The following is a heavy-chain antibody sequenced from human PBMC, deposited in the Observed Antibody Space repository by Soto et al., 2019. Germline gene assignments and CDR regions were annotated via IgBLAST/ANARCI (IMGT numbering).Heavy chain of an antibody. J-gene: IGHJ4*02. CDR2: ISSSSSYI. CDR3: ARGVGDSDSWYFDD. CDR1: GFTFSSYS. V-gene: IGHV3-21*01. D-gene: IGHD2-21*01. Sequence: EVQLVESGGGLVKPGGSLRLSCAASGFTFSSYSMNWVRQAPGKGLEWVSSISSSSSYIYYADSVKGRFTISRDNAKNSLYLQMNRLRAEDTAVYYCARGVGDSDSWYFDDWGQGTLVTVSS.